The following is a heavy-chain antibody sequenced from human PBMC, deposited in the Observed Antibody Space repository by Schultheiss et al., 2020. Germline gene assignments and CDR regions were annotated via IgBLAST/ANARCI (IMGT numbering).Heavy chain of an antibody. J-gene: IGHJ4*02. V-gene: IGHV4-39*01. CDR2: IHNSGVS. CDR3: VRFAWGTIDS. CDR1: GGSVNSEDYS. Sequence: SETLSLTCNVSGGSVNSEDYSWGWVRQTPGKGLECIVGIHNSGVSYYSPPVRGRVAISMDPSKNKFSLKLTSATATDTAIYFCVRFAWGTIDSWGQGALVTVSS. D-gene: IGHD3-16*01.